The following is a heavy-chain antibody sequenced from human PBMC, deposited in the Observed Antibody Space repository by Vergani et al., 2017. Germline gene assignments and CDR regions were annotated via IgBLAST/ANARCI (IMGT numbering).Heavy chain of an antibody. Sequence: QVQLVQSGSELKKPGASVKVSCKASGYTFTSYAMNWVRQAPGQGLEWMGWINTNPGNPTYAQGFTGRFVFSLDTSVSTAYLQISSLKAEDTAVYYCARDNDASIAAADYYYDGMDVWSQGTTVTVSS. J-gene: IGHJ6*02. D-gene: IGHD6-13*01. CDR1: GYTFTSYA. CDR2: INTNPGNP. V-gene: IGHV7-4-1*02. CDR3: ARDNDASIAAADYYYDGMDV.